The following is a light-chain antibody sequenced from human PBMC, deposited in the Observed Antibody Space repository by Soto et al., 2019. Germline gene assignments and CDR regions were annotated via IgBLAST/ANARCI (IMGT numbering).Light chain of an antibody. V-gene: IGLV2-14*01. CDR3: SSYTTSSSYV. J-gene: IGLJ1*01. CDR2: EVT. CDR1: SSDIGIYKY. Sequence: QSVLTQPASVSGSPGQSIAISCTGSSSDIGIYKYVSWYQQHPGKVPKLIIYEVTNRPSGVSNRFSGSKSGNTASLTISGLLAEDEADYYCSSYTTSSSYVFGSGTKLTVL.